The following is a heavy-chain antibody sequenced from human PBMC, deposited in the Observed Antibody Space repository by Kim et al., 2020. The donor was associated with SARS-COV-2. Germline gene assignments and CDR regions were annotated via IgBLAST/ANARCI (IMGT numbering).Heavy chain of an antibody. CDR3: ARGILITIFGVVAHLDY. V-gene: IGHV4-31*03. D-gene: IGHD3-3*01. CDR2: IYYSGST. Sequence: SETLSLTCTVSGGSISSGGYYWIWIRQHPGKGLEWIGYIYYSGSTYYNPSHKSRVTISVDTSKNQCSLKLSSVTAADTAVYYSARGILITIFGVVAHLDYWGQGTLVTVSS. CDR1: GGSISSGGYY. J-gene: IGHJ4*02.